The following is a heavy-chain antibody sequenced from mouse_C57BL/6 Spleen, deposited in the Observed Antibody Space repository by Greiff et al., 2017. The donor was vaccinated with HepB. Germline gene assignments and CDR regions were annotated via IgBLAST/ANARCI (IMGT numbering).Heavy chain of an antibody. D-gene: IGHD2-3*01. J-gene: IGHJ4*01. CDR2: ISSGGSYT. V-gene: IGHV5-6*02. Sequence: EVKLVESGGDLVKPGGSLKLSCAASGFTFSSYGMSWVRQTPDKRLEWVATISSGGSYTCYPDSVKGRFTISRDNAKNTLYLQMSSLKSEDTAMYYCARQDDGYYPVDYWGQGTSVTVSS. CDR1: GFTFSSYG. CDR3: ARQDDGYYPVDY.